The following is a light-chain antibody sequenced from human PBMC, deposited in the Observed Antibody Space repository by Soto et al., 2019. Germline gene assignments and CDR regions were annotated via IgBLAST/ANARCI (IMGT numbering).Light chain of an antibody. V-gene: IGKV3-15*01. Sequence: ELVMPQSQATMSVSPGYIAPLSCRASQSVSSDLAWYQHKPGQAPRLLIYGASTRATGIPARFSGRGSGTEFTPNITRLQSVDFAVYYCQQYDNWTQTFGQGTRWIS. CDR3: QQYDNWTQT. J-gene: IGKJ1*01. CDR1: QSVSSD. CDR2: GAS.